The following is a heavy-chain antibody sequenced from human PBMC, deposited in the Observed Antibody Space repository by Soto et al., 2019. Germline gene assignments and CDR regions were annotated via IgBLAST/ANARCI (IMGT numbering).Heavy chain of an antibody. J-gene: IGHJ6*02. V-gene: IGHV5-51*01. Sequence: LKISCEGSGYIFTSYWIAWVRQMPGKGLEWMGIIFPGDSDTKYSPSFQGQVTISADKSISTAYLQWSSLKASDTAIYFCARPSTYWAPYYYYGMDVWGQGTTVTVSS. CDR3: ARPSTYWAPYYYYGMDV. D-gene: IGHD2-8*02. CDR2: IFPGDSDT. CDR1: GYIFTSYW.